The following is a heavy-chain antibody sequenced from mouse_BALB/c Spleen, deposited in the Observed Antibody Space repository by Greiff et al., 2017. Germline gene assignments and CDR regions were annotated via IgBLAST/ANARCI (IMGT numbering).Heavy chain of an antibody. D-gene: IGHD1-1*01. V-gene: IGHV1S29*02. CDR2: IYPYNGGT. J-gene: IGHJ4*01. Sequence: VQLQQSGPELVKPGASVKISCKASGYTFTDYNMHWVKQSHGKSLEWIGYIYPYNGGTGYNQKFKSKATLTVDNSSSTAYMELRSLTSEDSAVYYCARGGYYGSSYDAMDYWGQGTSVTVSS. CDR3: ARGGYYGSSYDAMDY. CDR1: GYTFTDYN.